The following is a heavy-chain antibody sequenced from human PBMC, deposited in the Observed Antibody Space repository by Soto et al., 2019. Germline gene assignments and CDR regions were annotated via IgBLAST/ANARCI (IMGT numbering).Heavy chain of an antibody. V-gene: IGHV4-39*01. CDR1: GDSLTTNCYY. D-gene: IGHD3-10*02. CDR3: ARSHYSYVLRIDY. Sequence: ETLSLTCSVSGDSLTTNCYYWGWIRQPPGKGLQWIGNVYWTGSTFPHPSPTSRGFISVDSSKNESSLRLTSVAAADTVVYYPARSHYSYVLRIDYWGQGTLVTVSS. J-gene: IGHJ4*02. CDR2: VYWTGST.